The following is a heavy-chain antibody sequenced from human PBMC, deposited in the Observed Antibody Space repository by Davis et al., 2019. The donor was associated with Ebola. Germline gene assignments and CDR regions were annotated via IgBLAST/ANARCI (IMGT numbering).Heavy chain of an antibody. J-gene: IGHJ6*02. D-gene: IGHD3-3*01. V-gene: IGHV3-33*01. CDR3: ARGPSTRFLEWLDDYYYGMDV. CDR1: GFTFSSYG. Sequence: PGGSLRLSCAASGFTFSSYGLHWVRQAPGKGLEWVAVIWYDGSNKYYADSVKGRFTISRDNSKNTLYLQMNSLRAEDTAVYYCARGPSTRFLEWLDDYYYGMDVWGQGTTVTVSS. CDR2: IWYDGSNK.